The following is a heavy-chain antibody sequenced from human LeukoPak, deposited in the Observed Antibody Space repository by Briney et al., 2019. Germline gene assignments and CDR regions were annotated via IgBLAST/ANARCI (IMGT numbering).Heavy chain of an antibody. CDR2: ISSSSSYI. Sequence: GGSLRLSCAASGFTFSSYSMKWVRQAPGKGLEWVSSISSSSSYIYYADSVKGRFTISRDNAKNSLYLQMNSLRAEDTAVYYCARDLVGYPDYWGQGTLVTVSS. D-gene: IGHD2-15*01. J-gene: IGHJ4*02. CDR1: GFTFSSYS. V-gene: IGHV3-21*01. CDR3: ARDLVGYPDY.